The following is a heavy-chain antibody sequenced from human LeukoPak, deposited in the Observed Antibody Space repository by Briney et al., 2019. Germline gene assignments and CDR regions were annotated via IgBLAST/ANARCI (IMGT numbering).Heavy chain of an antibody. D-gene: IGHD5-12*01. V-gene: IGHV3-33*01. CDR2: IWYDGSSK. Sequence: GGSLRLSCAASGFTFSSYGMHWVRQAPGKGPEWVAVIWYDGSSKYYGDSVKGRFTISRDNPKNTVYLQMNSLRAEDTAVYYCVRDPYEAYWGQGTLVTVSS. CDR1: GFTFSSYG. CDR3: VRDPYEAY. J-gene: IGHJ4*02.